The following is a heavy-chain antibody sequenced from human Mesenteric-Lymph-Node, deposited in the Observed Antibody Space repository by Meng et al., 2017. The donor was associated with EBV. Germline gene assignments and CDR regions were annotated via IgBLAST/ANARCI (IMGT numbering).Heavy chain of an antibody. CDR3: AHSVAYSDPFDY. V-gene: IGHV1-3*01. D-gene: IGHD4-17*01. Sequence: VQLVQSGAEGKKPGASVKVSCKASGYTFISYTMYWVRQAPEQRLEWMGWINPGNGNTKYSQKFQGRVTITRDTSKNQVVLTMTNMDPVDTATYYCAHSVAYSDPFDYWGQGTLVTASS. CDR1: GYTFISYT. J-gene: IGHJ4*02. CDR2: INPGNGNT.